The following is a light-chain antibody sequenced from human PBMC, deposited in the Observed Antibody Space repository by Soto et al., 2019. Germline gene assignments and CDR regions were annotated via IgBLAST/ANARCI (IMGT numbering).Light chain of an antibody. CDR1: QNIRSH. J-gene: IGKJ3*01. CDR3: QQYNHWPPFT. CDR2: ETS. V-gene: IGKV3-15*01. Sequence: EIVFTQSPGNLYVSPGERATLSCRASQNIRSHLAWYQQKPGQAPRLLIYETSIRAPGIPARFSGSGSGTEFTLTISSLQSEDFAVYHCQQYNHWPPFTVGPGTKVDIK.